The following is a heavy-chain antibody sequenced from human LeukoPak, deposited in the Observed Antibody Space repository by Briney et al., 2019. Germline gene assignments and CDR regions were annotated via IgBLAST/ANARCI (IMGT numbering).Heavy chain of an antibody. D-gene: IGHD6-13*01. Sequence: GGSLRLSCAASGFTFSSYWMSWVRQAPGKGLEWVSSISTTSAYIYYADSVKGRLTTSRDNAKSSLYPEMNSLRAEDTAVYYCARDGAAAAGRYFDYWGQGSLVTVSS. V-gene: IGHV3-21*01. CDR3: ARDGAAAAGRYFDY. J-gene: IGHJ4*02. CDR2: ISTTSAYI. CDR1: GFTFSSYW.